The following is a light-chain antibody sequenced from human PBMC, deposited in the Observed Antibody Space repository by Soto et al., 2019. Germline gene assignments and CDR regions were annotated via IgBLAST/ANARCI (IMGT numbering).Light chain of an antibody. J-gene: IGKJ1*01. CDR2: AAS. CDR1: QSIDFY. V-gene: IGKV1-39*01. CDR3: QESYCTPPT. Sequence: DIQMTQYPSSLSASVGDRVTITCRASQSIDFYLNWYQQKPGKAPKLLIYAASSFQSGVPSRFSSSRSGTDFTLTISSLEPDCVATFYCQESYCTPPTFGQGTKVEIK.